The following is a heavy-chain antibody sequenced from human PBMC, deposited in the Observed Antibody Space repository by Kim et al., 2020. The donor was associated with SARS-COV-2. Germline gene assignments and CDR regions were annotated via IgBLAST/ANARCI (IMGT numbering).Heavy chain of an antibody. J-gene: IGHJ4*02. D-gene: IGHD3-10*01. CDR2: IIPIFGTA. CDR3: AAVPNNYYGSGSYPAGFDY. CDR1: GGTFSSYA. Sequence: SVKVSCKASGGTFSSYAISWVRQAPGQGLEWMGGIIPIFGTANYAQKFQGRVTITADESTSTAYMELSSLRSGDTAVYYCAAVPNNYYGSGSYPAGFDYWGQGTLVTVSS. V-gene: IGHV1-69*13.